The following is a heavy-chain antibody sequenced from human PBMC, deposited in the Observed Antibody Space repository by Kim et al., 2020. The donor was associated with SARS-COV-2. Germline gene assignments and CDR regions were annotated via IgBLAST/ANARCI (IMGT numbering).Heavy chain of an antibody. Sequence: AQRSQGRATMTRDTSTSTVYMELSSLRSEDTAVYYCAISYSGYDYYGMDVWGQGTTVTVSS. V-gene: IGHV1-46*01. CDR3: AISYSGYDYYGMDV. J-gene: IGHJ6*02. D-gene: IGHD5-12*01.